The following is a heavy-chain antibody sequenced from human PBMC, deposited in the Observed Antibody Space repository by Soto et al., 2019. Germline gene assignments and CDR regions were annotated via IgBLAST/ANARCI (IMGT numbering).Heavy chain of an antibody. Sequence: QVQLQESGPGLVKPSETLSLTCTVSGGSISNYYWSWIRQPPGKGLEWIGYISYSGSTNYNPSLKSRVSVVVDLSKVQFSLMLSSVTAADTAVYYCTRVRGFQSSMGDFYYVMDVWCQGTTVTVSS. CDR2: ISYSGST. J-gene: IGHJ6*02. CDR3: TRVRGFQSSMGDFYYVMDV. CDR1: GGSISNYY. D-gene: IGHD5-12*01. V-gene: IGHV4-59*01.